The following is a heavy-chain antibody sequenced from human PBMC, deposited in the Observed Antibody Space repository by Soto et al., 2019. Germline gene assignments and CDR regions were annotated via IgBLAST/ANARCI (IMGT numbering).Heavy chain of an antibody. CDR3: ATAGNYRFDN. J-gene: IGHJ4*02. CDR2: ISSSGSTI. Sequence: EVQLVESGGGLVQPGGSLRLSCAASGFTFRSYEMNWVRQAPGKGLEWVSYISSSGSTIYYADSVKGRFTISRDNAKNTLYLQMNILRVEDTAVYFCATAGNYRFDNWGLGTLVTVSS. D-gene: IGHD1-1*01. V-gene: IGHV3-48*03. CDR1: GFTFRSYE.